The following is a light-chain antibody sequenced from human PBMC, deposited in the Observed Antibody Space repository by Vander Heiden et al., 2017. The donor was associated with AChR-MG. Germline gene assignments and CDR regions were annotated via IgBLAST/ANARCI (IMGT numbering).Light chain of an antibody. Sequence: DLQMILSPPSLSVSVGERVTITCRASQGIHNYLAWYQQKTGEAPKLLIYAASTLQSGVPSRFSGSGFGTDFTLTIGSLQPEDFATYFCQKYDSSPRTFGQGTKVEIK. J-gene: IGKJ1*01. CDR2: AAS. CDR1: QGIHNY. V-gene: IGKV1-27*01. CDR3: QKYDSSPRT.